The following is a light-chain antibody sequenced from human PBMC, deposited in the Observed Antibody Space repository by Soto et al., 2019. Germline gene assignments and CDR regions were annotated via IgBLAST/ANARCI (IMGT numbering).Light chain of an antibody. CDR3: QQSYSTPRT. CDR1: QSISSY. V-gene: IGKV1-39*01. Sequence: IRMTQSPSSLSANERDRVTITCRASQSISSYLNWYQQKPGKAPKLLIYAASSLQSGVPSRFSGSGSGTDFTLTVSSLQPEDFATYFCQQSYSTPRTFGQGTIVDIK. CDR2: AAS. J-gene: IGKJ1*01.